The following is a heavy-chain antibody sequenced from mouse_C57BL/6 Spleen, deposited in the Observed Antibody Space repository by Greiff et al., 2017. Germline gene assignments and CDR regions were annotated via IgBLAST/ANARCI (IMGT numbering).Heavy chain of an antibody. D-gene: IGHD1-1*01. CDR2: ISSGGDYI. V-gene: IGHV5-9-1*02. Sequence: EVQLVESGEGLVKPGGSLKLSCAASGFTFSSYAMSWVRQTPEKRLEWVAYISSGGDYIYYADTVKGRFTISRDNARNTLYLQMRRLKSEDTARDYCTKGMIYYGSSYGYFDVWGTGTTVTVSS. J-gene: IGHJ1*03. CDR3: TKGMIYYGSSYGYFDV. CDR1: GFTFSSYA.